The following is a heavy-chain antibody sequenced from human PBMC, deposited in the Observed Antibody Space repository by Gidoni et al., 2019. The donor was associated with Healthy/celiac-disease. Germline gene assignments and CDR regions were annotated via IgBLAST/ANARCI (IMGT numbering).Heavy chain of an antibody. CDR3: AKKYGSGSYYNVGLSFDY. J-gene: IGHJ4*02. CDR1: GFTFSSYA. CDR2: ISGSGGST. V-gene: IGHV3-23*01. D-gene: IGHD3-10*01. Sequence: EVQLLESGGGLVQPGGSLRLSCAASGFTFSSYAMSWVRQAPGKGLEWVSAISGSGGSTYYADSVKGRFTISRDNSKNTLYLQMNSLRAEDTAVYYCAKKYGSGSYYNVGLSFDYWGQGTLVTVSS.